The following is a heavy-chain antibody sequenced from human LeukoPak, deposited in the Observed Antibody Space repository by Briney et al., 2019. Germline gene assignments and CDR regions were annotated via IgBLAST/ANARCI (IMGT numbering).Heavy chain of an antibody. CDR1: GFTFSSYW. V-gene: IGHV3-7*03. CDR2: INHNGNVN. Sequence: GGSLRLSCAASGFTFSSYWMDWARQAPGKGLEWVASINHNGNVNYYVDSVKGRFTISRDNAKNSLYLQMSNLRAEDTAVYFCARGGGLDVWGQGATVTVSS. J-gene: IGHJ6*02. D-gene: IGHD3-16*01. CDR3: ARGGGLDV.